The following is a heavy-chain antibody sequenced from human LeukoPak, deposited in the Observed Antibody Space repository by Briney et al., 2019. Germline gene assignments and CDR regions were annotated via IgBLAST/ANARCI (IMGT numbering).Heavy chain of an antibody. J-gene: IGHJ2*01. D-gene: IGHD3-22*01. Sequence: SETLSLTCTVSGGSISSYYWSWLRQPAGQGLEYIGRMYTSGSTNYNPSLKSRVTISVDTSKNQFSLKLSSVTAADTAVYYCARGYDGSGYYYRNWYFDLWGRGTLVTVSS. CDR2: MYTSGST. CDR1: GGSISSYY. V-gene: IGHV4-4*07. CDR3: ARGYDGSGYYYRNWYFDL.